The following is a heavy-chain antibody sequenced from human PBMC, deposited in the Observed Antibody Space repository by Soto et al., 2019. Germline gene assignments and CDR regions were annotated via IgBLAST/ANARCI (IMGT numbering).Heavy chain of an antibody. CDR1: GFTFSSYS. CDR3: ARQSGSYLGESFDY. J-gene: IGHJ4*02. CDR2: ISSSSSYI. Sequence: PGGSLRLSCAASGFTFSSYSMNWVRQAPGKGLEWVSSISSSSSYIYYADSVKGRFTISRDNAKNSLYLQMNSLRAEDTAVYYCARQSGSYLGESFDYWGQGTLVTVSS. V-gene: IGHV3-21*01. D-gene: IGHD1-26*01.